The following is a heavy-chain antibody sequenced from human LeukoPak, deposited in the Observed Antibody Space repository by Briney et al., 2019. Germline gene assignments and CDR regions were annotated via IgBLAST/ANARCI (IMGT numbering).Heavy chain of an antibody. D-gene: IGHD3-22*01. V-gene: IGHV3-74*01. Sequence: GGSLRLSCAASGFTFTSYWMHWVRQAPGKGLVWVSRINSDGSSTNYADSVKGRFTISRDNAKNTLYLQVNSLRAEDAAVYFCARGTNYYDSTGMSDWGQGTLVTVSS. CDR3: ARGTNYYDSTGMSD. J-gene: IGHJ4*02. CDR1: GFTFTSYW. CDR2: INSDGSST.